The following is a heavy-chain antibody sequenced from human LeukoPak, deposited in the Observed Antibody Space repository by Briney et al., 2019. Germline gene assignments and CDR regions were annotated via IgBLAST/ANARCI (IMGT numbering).Heavy chain of an antibody. Sequence: ASVKVSCTASGYTFTSYGISWVRQAPGQGLEWMGWISTYNGNTDYAQKLQGRVTMTTDTSTSTAYMELRSLRSDDTAVYYCARSGDSSGCFHYWGQGTLVTVSS. CDR3: ARSGDSSGCFHY. D-gene: IGHD6-19*01. J-gene: IGHJ4*02. V-gene: IGHV1-18*01. CDR1: GYTFTSYG. CDR2: ISTYNGNT.